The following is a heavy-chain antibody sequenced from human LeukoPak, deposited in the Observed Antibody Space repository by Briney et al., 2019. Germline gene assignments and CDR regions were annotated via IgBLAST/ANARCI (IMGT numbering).Heavy chain of an antibody. CDR3: ARDKRELLVDY. D-gene: IGHD1-26*01. V-gene: IGHV3-21*01. CDR1: GFTFSSYS. CDR2: ISSSSSYI. J-gene: IGHJ4*02. Sequence: GRSLRLSCAASGFTFSSYSMNWVRQAPGKGLEWVSSISSSSSYIYYADSVKGRFTISRDNAKNSLYLQMNSLRAEDTAVYYCARDKRELLVDYWGQGTLVTVSS.